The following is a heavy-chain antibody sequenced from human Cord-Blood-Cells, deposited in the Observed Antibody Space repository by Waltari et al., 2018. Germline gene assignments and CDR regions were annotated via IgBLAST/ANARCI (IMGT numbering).Heavy chain of an antibody. D-gene: IGHD5-18*01. CDR1: GGTFSSYA. V-gene: IGHV1-69*06. Sequence: QVQLVQSGAEVKKPGSSVKVSCKASGGTFSSYAISWVRQAPGQGLEWMGGIIPIFGTANYVQKFQGRVTITADKSTSTAYMELSSLRSEDTAVYYCARGIKDTAMVTLGYYGMDVWGQGTTVTVSS. CDR3: ARGIKDTAMVTLGYYGMDV. CDR2: IIPIFGTA. J-gene: IGHJ6*02.